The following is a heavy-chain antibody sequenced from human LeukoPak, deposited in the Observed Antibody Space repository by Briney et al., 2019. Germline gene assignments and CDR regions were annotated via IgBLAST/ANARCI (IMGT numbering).Heavy chain of an antibody. Sequence: PSETLSLTCTVSGGSISSYYWSWIRQPPGKGLEWIGYIHYSGSTNYNPSLKSRVTISVDTSKNQFSLKLSSVTAADTAVYYCARQPLIAAAGIVYWGQGTLVTVSS. CDR2: IHYSGST. J-gene: IGHJ4*02. CDR3: ARQPLIAAAGIVY. V-gene: IGHV4-59*08. D-gene: IGHD6-13*01. CDR1: GGSISSYY.